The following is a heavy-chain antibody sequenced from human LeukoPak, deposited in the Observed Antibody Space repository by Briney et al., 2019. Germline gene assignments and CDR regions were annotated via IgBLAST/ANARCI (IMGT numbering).Heavy chain of an antibody. V-gene: IGHV3-7*01. CDR3: ARSLGSGRFYWYFDL. Sequence: PGGSLRLSCAASGFTFSSYWMSWVRQAPGKGLEWVANIKQGGSEKYYVDSVKGRFTISRDNAKNSLSLQMNSLRAEDTAVYYCARSLGSGRFYWYFDLWGRGTLVTVSS. CDR1: GFTFSSYW. D-gene: IGHD3-10*02. CDR2: IKQGGSEK. J-gene: IGHJ2*01.